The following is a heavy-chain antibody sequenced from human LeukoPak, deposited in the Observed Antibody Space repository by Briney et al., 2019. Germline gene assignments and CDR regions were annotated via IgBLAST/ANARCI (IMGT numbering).Heavy chain of an antibody. CDR3: ARVNQYYDYVWGSYRFIDF. Sequence: ASVKVSCKASGYTFTSYGISWVRQAPGQGLEWMGWISAYNGNTNYAQKLQGRVTMTTDTSTSTAYMELRSLRSDDTAVYYCARVNQYYDYVWGSYRFIDFWGQGTLVTVSS. V-gene: IGHV1-18*01. CDR1: GYTFTSYG. CDR2: ISAYNGNT. J-gene: IGHJ4*02. D-gene: IGHD3-16*02.